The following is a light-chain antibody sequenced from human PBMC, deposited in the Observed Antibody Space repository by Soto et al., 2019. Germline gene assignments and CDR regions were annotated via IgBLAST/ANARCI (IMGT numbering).Light chain of an antibody. V-gene: IGKV3-20*01. Sequence: EVVLTQSPGTLSLSRGERATLSCRASERIYSAYLGWYQQKPGQAPRLLIYGTSSRATGIPDRFSGSGSGTDFTLTISRLEPEDFAVYHCQQYDSSPIAFGQGTRLEIK. CDR3: QQYDSSPIA. J-gene: IGKJ5*01. CDR1: ERIYSAY. CDR2: GTS.